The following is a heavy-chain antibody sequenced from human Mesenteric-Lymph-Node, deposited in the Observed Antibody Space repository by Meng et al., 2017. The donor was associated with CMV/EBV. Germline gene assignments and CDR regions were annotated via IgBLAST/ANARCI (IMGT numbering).Heavy chain of an antibody. CDR2: ISGSGGST. J-gene: IGHJ6*02. D-gene: IGHD1-26*01. V-gene: IGHV3-23*01. Sequence: GGSLRLSCAASGFTVSSNYMSWVRQAPGKGLEWVSAISGSGGSTYYADSVKGRFTISRDNSKNTLYLQMNSLRAEDSAVYYCARDQAGADYYYCGMDVWGQGITVTVSS. CDR3: ARDQAGADYYYCGMDV. CDR1: GFTVSSNY.